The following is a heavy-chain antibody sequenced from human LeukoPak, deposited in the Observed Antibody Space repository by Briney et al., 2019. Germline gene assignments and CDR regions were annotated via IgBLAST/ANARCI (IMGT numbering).Heavy chain of an antibody. CDR1: GFTFSSYA. D-gene: IGHD1-26*01. Sequence: GGSLRLSCAASGFTFSSYAMSWVRQAPGKGLEWVSAISGSGGSTSYAQKFQGRVTTTRDTSTSTVYMELSSLRSEDTAVYYCARDSRSGRGATSWGQGTLVTVSS. CDR2: ISGSGGST. J-gene: IGHJ4*02. V-gene: IGHV3-23*01. CDR3: ARDSRSGRGATS.